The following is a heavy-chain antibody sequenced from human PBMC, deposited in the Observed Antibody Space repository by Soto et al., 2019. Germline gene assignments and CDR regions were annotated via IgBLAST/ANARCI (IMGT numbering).Heavy chain of an antibody. CDR3: ARDGSDDAFSNFNWFDT. CDR2: IYNSGGT. D-gene: IGHD6-25*01. CDR1: GDSIGRGGYS. Sequence: SETLSLTCSVSGDSIGRGGYSWNRIRQRPGKGLEWIAYIYNSGGTDYNSSLKGRVTISMDTAKNQFSLKLTSVTAADTAVYYCARDGSDDAFSNFNWFDTWGQGTLVTVSS. J-gene: IGHJ5*02. V-gene: IGHV4-31*03.